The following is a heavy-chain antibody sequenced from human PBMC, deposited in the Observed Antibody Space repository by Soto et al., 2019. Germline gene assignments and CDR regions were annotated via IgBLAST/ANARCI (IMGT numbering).Heavy chain of an antibody. CDR1: GDSISSSTYF. V-gene: IGHV4-61*01. D-gene: IGHD4-17*01. CDR3: ARSRLGVTIDY. J-gene: IGHJ4*02. CDR2: IYYSGST. Sequence: SETLSLTCTVSGDSISSSTYFWSWIRQPPGKGLEWIGYIYYSGSTNYNPSLKSRVTISVDTSKNQFSLKLSSVTAADTAVYYCARSRLGVTIDYWGQGTLVTVSS.